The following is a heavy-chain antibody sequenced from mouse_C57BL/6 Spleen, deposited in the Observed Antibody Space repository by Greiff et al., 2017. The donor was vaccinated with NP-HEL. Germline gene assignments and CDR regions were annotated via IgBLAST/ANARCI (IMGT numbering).Heavy chain of an antibody. V-gene: IGHV1-69*01. D-gene: IGHD2-3*01. CDR2: IDPSDSYT. CDR3: ARGGYSGDD. J-gene: IGHJ2*01. CDR1: GYTFTSYW. Sequence: VQLQQPGAELVMPGASVKLSCKASGYTFTSYWMHWVKQRPGQGLEWIGEIDPSDSYTNYNQKFKGKSTLTVDKSSSTAYMQLSSLTSEDSAVYYCARGGYSGDDWGQGTTLTVAS.